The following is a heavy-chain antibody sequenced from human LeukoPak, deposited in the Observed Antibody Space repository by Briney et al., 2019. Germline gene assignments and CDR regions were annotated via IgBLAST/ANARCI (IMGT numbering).Heavy chain of an antibody. J-gene: IGHJ4*02. V-gene: IGHV4-34*01. Sequence: SETLSLTCAVYGGSFSGYYWSWIRQPPGKGLEWIGEINHSGSTNYNPSLKSRVTISVDTSKNQFSLKLSSVTAADTAVYYCARACSQGDYDFGDWGQGTLVTVSS. CDR1: GGSFSGYY. CDR2: INHSGST. D-gene: IGHD3-3*01. CDR3: ARACSQGDYDFGD.